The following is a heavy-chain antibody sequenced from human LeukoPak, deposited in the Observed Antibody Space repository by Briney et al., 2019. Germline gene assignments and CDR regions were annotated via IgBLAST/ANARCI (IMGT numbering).Heavy chain of an antibody. J-gene: IGHJ6*04. CDR1: GGSISSGGYY. CDR2: IYYSGST. D-gene: IGHD1-26*01. CDR3: ARESYGDYYGMDV. Sequence: SETLSLTCTVSGGSISSGGYYWSWIRQHPGKGLEWIGYIYYSGSTYYNPSLKSRVTISVDTSKNQFSLKLSSVTAADTAVYYCARESYGDYYGMDVGAKGTTVTVSS. V-gene: IGHV4-31*03.